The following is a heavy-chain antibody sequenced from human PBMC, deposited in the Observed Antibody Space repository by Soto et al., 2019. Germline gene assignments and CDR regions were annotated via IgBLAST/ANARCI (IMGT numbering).Heavy chain of an antibody. J-gene: IGHJ6*02. CDR2: IYYSGST. D-gene: IGHD6-13*01. V-gene: IGHV4-59*01. CDR1: GGSISSYY. CDR3: AREGVSSSWYNYYGMDV. Sequence: QVQLQESGPGLVKPSETLSLTCTVSGGSISSYYWSWIRQPPGKGLEWIGYIYYSGSTNYNHSLKSRVTISVDTSKNPFSLKLSSGTAADTAVYYCAREGVSSSWYNYYGMDVWGQGTTVTVSS.